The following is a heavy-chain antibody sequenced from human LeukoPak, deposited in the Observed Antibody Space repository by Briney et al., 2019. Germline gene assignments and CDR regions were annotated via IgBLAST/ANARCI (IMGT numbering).Heavy chain of an antibody. Sequence: PSETLSLTCAVYGGSFSGYYWSWIRQPPGKGLEWIGEINHSGSTNYNPSLKSRATISVDTSKNQFSLKLSSVTAADTAVYYCARGTDIVVVPAAYFDYWGQGTLVTVSS. V-gene: IGHV4-34*01. J-gene: IGHJ4*02. CDR1: GGSFSGYY. CDR3: ARGTDIVVVPAAYFDY. CDR2: INHSGST. D-gene: IGHD2-2*01.